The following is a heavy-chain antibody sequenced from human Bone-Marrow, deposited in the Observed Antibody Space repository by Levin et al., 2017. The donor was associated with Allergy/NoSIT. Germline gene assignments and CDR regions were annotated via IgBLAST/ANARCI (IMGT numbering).Heavy chain of an antibody. J-gene: IGHJ4*02. V-gene: IGHV3-23*01. D-gene: IGHD3-10*01. Sequence: SCAASGFTFNSCAMSWVRQAPGKGLEWVSGISGSGGSTVYIDSVKGRLTISRDNSKNTLYLQMDSLRAEDTAVYFCAKDLLSGSGSYSWGTFDYWGQGTLVTVSS. CDR1: GFTFNSCA. CDR2: ISGSGGST. CDR3: AKDLLSGSGSYSWGTFDY.